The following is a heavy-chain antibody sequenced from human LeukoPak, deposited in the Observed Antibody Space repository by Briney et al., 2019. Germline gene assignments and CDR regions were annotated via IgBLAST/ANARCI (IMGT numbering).Heavy chain of an antibody. CDR1: GYTFTSYW. V-gene: IGHV5-10-1*01. D-gene: IGHD3-10*01. CDR2: IDPRDSFT. CDR3: VRHYASGQDY. J-gene: IGHJ4*02. Sequence: GESLKISCKASGYTFTSYWISWVRHTPGKGLKWMARIDPRDSFTRYGPSFQGHVTISSDKSINTAYLHWSSLKASDTATYYCVRHYASGQDYWGQGTLVTVSS.